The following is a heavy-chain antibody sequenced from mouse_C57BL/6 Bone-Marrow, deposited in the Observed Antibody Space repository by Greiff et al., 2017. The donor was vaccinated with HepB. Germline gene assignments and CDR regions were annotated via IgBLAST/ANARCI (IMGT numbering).Heavy chain of an antibody. Sequence: QVQLQQSGAELVKPGASVKMSCKASGYTFTSYWITWVKQRPGQGLEWIGDIYPGSGSTNYNEKFKSKATLTVDTSSSTAYMQLSSLTSEDSAVYDCARNYYGSSPFAYWGQGTLVTVSA. V-gene: IGHV1-55*01. CDR3: ARNYYGSSPFAY. CDR1: GYTFTSYW. J-gene: IGHJ3*01. D-gene: IGHD1-1*01. CDR2: IYPGSGST.